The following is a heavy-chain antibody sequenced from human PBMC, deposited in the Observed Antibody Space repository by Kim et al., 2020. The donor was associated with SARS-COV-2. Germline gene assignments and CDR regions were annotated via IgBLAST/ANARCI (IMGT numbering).Heavy chain of an antibody. J-gene: IGHJ1*01. Sequence: GGSLRLSCAASDFMFNAYSMNWIRQAPGKGLEWVARVEEDGTVKYYLDSVKGRFTISRDNAMNSLYLQMNSLRAEDTAIYYCTNRLLWGQGTLVTVSS. V-gene: IGHV3-7*01. CDR1: DFMFNAYS. CDR2: VEEDGTVK. D-gene: IGHD3-10*01. CDR3: TNRLL.